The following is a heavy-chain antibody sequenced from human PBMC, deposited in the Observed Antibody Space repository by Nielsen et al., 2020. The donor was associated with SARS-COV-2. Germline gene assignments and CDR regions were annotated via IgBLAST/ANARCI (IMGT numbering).Heavy chain of an antibody. J-gene: IGHJ4*02. V-gene: IGHV1-46*01. CDR1: GYTFTSYY. Sequence: ASVKVSCKASGYTFTSYYMHWVRQAPGQGLEWMGIINPSGGSTSYAQKFQGRVTMTRDTSTSTVYMELSSLRSEDTAVYYCVRDGLKVVVPAATYFDYWGQGTLVTVSS. CDR2: INPSGGST. D-gene: IGHD2-2*01. CDR3: VRDGLKVVVPAATYFDY.